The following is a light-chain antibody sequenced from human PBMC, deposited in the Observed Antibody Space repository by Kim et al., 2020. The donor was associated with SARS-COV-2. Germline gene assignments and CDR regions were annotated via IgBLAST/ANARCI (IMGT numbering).Light chain of an antibody. CDR1: QYIDNW. V-gene: IGKV3-11*01. CDR3: QHRRTWPLT. Sequence: EIVLKQSPATLSLSPGERATLSCRASQYIDNWLAWYQQKPGQVPRLLIYDASNRATGIPARFSGSGSGTDFTLTISSLEPEDFAVYYCQHRRTWPLTFGQGTKLEI. J-gene: IGKJ2*01. CDR2: DAS.